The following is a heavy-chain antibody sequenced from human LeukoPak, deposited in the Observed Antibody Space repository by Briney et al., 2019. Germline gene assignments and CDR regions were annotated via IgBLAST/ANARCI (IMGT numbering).Heavy chain of an antibody. Sequence: NPSETLSLTCTVSGGSISSSSYYWGWIRQPPGKGLEWIGSIYYSGSTYYNPSLKSRVTISVDTSKNQFSLKLSSVTAADTAVYYCARDTVTTFDYWGQGTLVTVSS. D-gene: IGHD4-17*01. CDR2: IYYSGST. CDR1: GGSISSSSYY. J-gene: IGHJ4*02. V-gene: IGHV4-39*07. CDR3: ARDTVTTFDY.